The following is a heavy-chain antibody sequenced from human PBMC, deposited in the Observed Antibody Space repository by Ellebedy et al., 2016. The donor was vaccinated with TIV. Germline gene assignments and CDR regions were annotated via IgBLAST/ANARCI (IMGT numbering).Heavy chain of an antibody. CDR1: GFTFSSYG. Sequence: GGSLRLSXAASGFTFSSYGMHWVRQAPGKGLEWVAVISYDGSNKYYADSVKGRFTISRDNSKNTLYLQMNSLRAEDTAVYYCARGGKQWLDYWGQGTLVTVSS. CDR3: ARGGKQWLDY. D-gene: IGHD6-19*01. J-gene: IGHJ4*02. CDR2: ISYDGSNK. V-gene: IGHV3-30*03.